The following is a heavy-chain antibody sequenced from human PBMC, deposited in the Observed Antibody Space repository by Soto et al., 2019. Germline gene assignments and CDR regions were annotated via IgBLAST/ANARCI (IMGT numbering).Heavy chain of an antibody. J-gene: IGHJ5*02. CDR1: GYTFTRYT. D-gene: IGHD2-15*01. CDR2: INPDNGNT. Sequence: QVQLVQSGAEVKKPGASVKISCKASGYTFTRYTMNWVRQAPGQRLEWMGWINPDNGNTKSSQKFQDRVIITRDTSASTAYMDLSSLRSEDTAVYYCARGIATGQLDPWGQCTLVTVSS. CDR3: ARGIATGQLDP. V-gene: IGHV1-3*01.